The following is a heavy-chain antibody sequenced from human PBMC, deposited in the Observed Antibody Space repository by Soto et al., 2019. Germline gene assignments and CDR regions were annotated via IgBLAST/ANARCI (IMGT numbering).Heavy chain of an antibody. CDR1: GFSLGTNGMC. D-gene: IGHD6-19*01. Sequence: SGPTLVNPTQTLTLTCTFPGFSLGTNGMCVSWIRQPPGKALEWLARINWVDDKYYSTSLKTRLTISKDTSKNQVVLTMTNMDPVDTATYYCARVLYNSGWPRSFDSWGQGTLVTVS. V-gene: IGHV2-70*11. CDR3: ARVLYNSGWPRSFDS. J-gene: IGHJ4*02. CDR2: INWVDDK.